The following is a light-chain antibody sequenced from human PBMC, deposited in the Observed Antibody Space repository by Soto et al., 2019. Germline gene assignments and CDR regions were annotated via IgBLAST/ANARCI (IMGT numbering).Light chain of an antibody. CDR2: GAS. J-gene: IGKJ1*01. V-gene: IGKV3-20*01. CDR1: QSVSSSY. CDR3: QQYGSSPA. Sequence: VSRQSPGTLSLSPGERATLSCRASQSVSSSYLAWYQQKPGQAPRLLIYGASSRATGIPDRFSGSGSGTDFTLTISRLEPEDFAVYYCQQYGSSPAFGQGTKV.